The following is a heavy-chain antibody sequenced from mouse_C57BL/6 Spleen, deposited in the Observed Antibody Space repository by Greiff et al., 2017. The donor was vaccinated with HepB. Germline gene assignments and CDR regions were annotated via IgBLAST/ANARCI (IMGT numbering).Heavy chain of an antibody. CDR3: ARGIYYGYDDWYFDV. V-gene: IGHV5-16*01. CDR2: INYDGSST. Sequence: EVMLVESEGGLVQPGSSMKLSCTASGFTFSDYYMAWVRQVPEKGLEWVANINYDGSSTYYLDSLKSRFIISRDNAKNILYLQMSSLKSEDTATYYCARGIYYGYDDWYFDVWGTGTTVTVSS. CDR1: GFTFSDYY. D-gene: IGHD2-2*01. J-gene: IGHJ1*03.